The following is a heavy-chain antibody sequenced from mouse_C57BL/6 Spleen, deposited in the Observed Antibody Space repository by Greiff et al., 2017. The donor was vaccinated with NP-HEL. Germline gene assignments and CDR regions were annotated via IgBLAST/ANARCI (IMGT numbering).Heavy chain of an antibody. J-gene: IGHJ4*01. CDR2: IWRDGSA. CDR3: ARHYCDDDGCYAMDY. Sequence: VKLLESGPGLVAPSQSLSITCTVSGFSLTSYGVHWVRQPPGKGLEWLVVIWRDGSATYNSALKSRLSISKDNSKSQVFLKMNSLQTEDPAMYYCARHYCDDDGCYAMDYWGQGTSVTVSS. V-gene: IGHV2-6-1*01. D-gene: IGHD2-4*01. CDR1: GFSLTSYG.